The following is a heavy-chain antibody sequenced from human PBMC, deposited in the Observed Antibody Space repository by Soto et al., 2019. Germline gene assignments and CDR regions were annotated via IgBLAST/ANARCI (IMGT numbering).Heavy chain of an antibody. Sequence: ASVKVSCKASGYTFTSYGISWVRQAPGQGLEWMGWISAYNGNTNYAQKLQGRVTMTTDTSTSTAYMELRSLRSDDTAVYYCARVGGYYDSSGYRDFDYWGQGTLVTSPQ. D-gene: IGHD3-22*01. CDR3: ARVGGYYDSSGYRDFDY. V-gene: IGHV1-18*01. CDR2: ISAYNGNT. J-gene: IGHJ4*02. CDR1: GYTFTSYG.